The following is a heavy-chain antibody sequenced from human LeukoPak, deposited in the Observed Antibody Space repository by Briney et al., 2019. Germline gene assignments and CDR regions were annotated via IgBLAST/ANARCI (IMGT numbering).Heavy chain of an antibody. J-gene: IGHJ6*03. CDR2: ISGSGGST. CDR1: GFTFSSYA. V-gene: IGHV3-23*01. CDR3: AKGGYCSSTSCYRYYYYYYMDV. D-gene: IGHD2-2*01. Sequence: PGGSLRLSCAASGFTFSSYAMHWVRQAPGKGLEWVSAISGSGGSTYYADSVKGRFTISRDNSKNTLYLQMNSLRAEDTAVYYCAKGGYCSSTSCYRYYYYYYMDVWGKGTTVTISS.